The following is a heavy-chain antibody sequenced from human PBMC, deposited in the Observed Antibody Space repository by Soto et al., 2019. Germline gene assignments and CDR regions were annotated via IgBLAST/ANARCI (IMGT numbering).Heavy chain of an antibody. V-gene: IGHV4-39*01. CDR2: IYYTGST. CDR1: GGSITSSSYY. D-gene: IGHD1-26*01. Sequence: SETLSLTCTVSGGSITSSSYYWGWIRQPPGKGLEWIGSIYYTGSTYYNPSLKSRVTISVDTSKNQFSLKLSSVTAADTAFYYCARHQILGATTPDYWGQGTLVTVSS. J-gene: IGHJ4*02. CDR3: ARHQILGATTPDY.